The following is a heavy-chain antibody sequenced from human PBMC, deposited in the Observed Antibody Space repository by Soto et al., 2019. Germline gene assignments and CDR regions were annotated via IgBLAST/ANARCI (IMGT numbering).Heavy chain of an antibody. CDR3: TTAGGDFDY. CDR1: GFTFSNAW. J-gene: IGHJ4*02. D-gene: IGHD4-17*01. V-gene: IGHV3-15*07. Sequence: EVQLVQSGGGLVKPGGSLGLSCAASGFTFSNAWMNWVRQAPGKGLEWFGRVKSNTDGWTTDYAVPVKGRFTISRDDSKNMLYLQMNSLKTEDTAVYYCTTAGGDFDYWGQGSLVTVSS. CDR2: VKSNTDGWTT.